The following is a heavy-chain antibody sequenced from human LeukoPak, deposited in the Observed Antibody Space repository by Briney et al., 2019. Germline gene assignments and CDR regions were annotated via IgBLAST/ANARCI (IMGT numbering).Heavy chain of an antibody. V-gene: IGHV3-23*01. Sequence: GGSLRLSCATSEFPFSDFSMSWVRQAPGKGLEWISTTNSGGTSTYYAESVKGRFTISRDNSKNTLYLQMSSLRVEDTAVYYCAKQSYARSLGEGGPGTLVSVSS. CDR2: TNSGGTST. CDR1: EFPFSDFS. J-gene: IGHJ4*02. CDR3: AKQSYARSLGE. D-gene: IGHD2-8*01.